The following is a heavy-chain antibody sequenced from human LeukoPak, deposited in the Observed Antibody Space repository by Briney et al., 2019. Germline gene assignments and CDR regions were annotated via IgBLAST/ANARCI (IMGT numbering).Heavy chain of an antibody. CDR3: ARAPPMVRGAPNFDY. J-gene: IGHJ4*02. D-gene: IGHD3-10*01. Sequence: ASVKVSCKASGYTFTRYGISWVRQAPEQGLEWMGWISAYNGKTNYAQKLQGRVTMTTDTSTSTAYMELRSLRSDDTAVYYCARAPPMVRGAPNFDYWGQGTLVTVSS. CDR1: GYTFTRYG. CDR2: ISAYNGKT. V-gene: IGHV1-18*01.